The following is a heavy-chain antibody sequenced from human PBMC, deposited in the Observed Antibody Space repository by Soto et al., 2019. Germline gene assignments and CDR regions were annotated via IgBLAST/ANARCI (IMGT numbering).Heavy chain of an antibody. J-gene: IGHJ4*02. CDR2: VSARGDST. V-gene: IGHV3-23*01. CDR3: AKRTLTAPFPFDY. CDR1: GFTLSNYA. Sequence: GSLRLSCAASGFTLSNYAMAWVRQAPGKGLEWVSVVSARGDSTNYADSVKGRFSISRDNSKNSLYLQMNSLRAEDTAVYYCAKRTLTAPFPFDYWGPGTLVTVSS.